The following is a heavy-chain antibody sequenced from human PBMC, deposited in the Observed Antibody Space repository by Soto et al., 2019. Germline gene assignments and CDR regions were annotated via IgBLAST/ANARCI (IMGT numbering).Heavy chain of an antibody. Sequence: PGGSLRLSCAASGFTCSNSIIKWVRQAPGQGLEWVSSISGSSDFLYYADSVKGRFTISRDTATNSLYLQMNSLRAEDTAVYYCATSTWYAFDIWGQGTMVTVSS. V-gene: IGHV3-21*01. CDR2: ISGSSDFL. J-gene: IGHJ3*02. D-gene: IGHD6-13*01. CDR1: GFTCSNSI. CDR3: ATSTWYAFDI.